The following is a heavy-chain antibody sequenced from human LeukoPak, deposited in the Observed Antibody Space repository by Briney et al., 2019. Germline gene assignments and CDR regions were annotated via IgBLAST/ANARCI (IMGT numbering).Heavy chain of an antibody. V-gene: IGHV5-51*01. CDR3: ALSSGAYNSAGYSDY. J-gene: IGHJ4*02. Sequence: GDSLKISCKGSGYSFTNYWIGWVRQMPGKGLEWMGIIYPNASDTRYSPSFRGQVTISADKSITTAYLQWNSLKASDTAMYYCALSSGAYNSAGYSDYWGQGALVTVSS. CDR2: IYPNASDT. D-gene: IGHD2-15*01. CDR1: GYSFTNYW.